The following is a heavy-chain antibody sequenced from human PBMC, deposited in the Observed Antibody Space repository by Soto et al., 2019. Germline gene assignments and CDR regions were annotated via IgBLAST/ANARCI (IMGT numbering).Heavy chain of an antibody. CDR1: GFTFSSYW. D-gene: IGHD2-2*01. Sequence: GGSLRLSCAASGFTFSSYWMHWVRQAPGKGLVWVSRINSDGSSTSYADSVKGRFTISRDNAKNTLYLQMNSLRAEDTAVYYCARVWGDCSSTSCYRDAFDIWGQGTMVTVSS. CDR3: ARVWGDCSSTSCYRDAFDI. V-gene: IGHV3-74*01. CDR2: INSDGSST. J-gene: IGHJ3*02.